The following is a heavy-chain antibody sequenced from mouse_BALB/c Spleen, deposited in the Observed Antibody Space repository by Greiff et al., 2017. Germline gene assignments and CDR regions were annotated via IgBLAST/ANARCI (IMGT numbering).Heavy chain of an antibody. V-gene: IGHV14-3*02. D-gene: IGHD2-14*01. J-gene: IGHJ3*01. CDR1: GFHIKDTY. CDR2: IDPANGNT. Sequence: VHVKQSGAELVKPGALVKLSCTASGFHIKDTYMHWVKQRPEQGLEWIGRIDPANGNTKYDPKFQGKATITADTSSKTAYLQLSSLTSEDTAVYYCARREYDTYAYWGQGTLVTVSA. CDR3: ARREYDTYAY.